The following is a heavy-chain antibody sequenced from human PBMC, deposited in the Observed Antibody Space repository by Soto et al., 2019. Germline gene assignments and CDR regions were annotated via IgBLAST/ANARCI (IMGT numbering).Heavy chain of an antibody. V-gene: IGHV3-23*01. J-gene: IGHJ6*02. CDR3: AKSDSSTIFGVVRYGMDV. D-gene: IGHD3-3*01. CDR2: ISGSGGST. CDR1: GFNFSNYA. Sequence: EVQVSESGGGLVQPGGSLRLSCAGSGFNFSNYAMNWVRQTPGKGLEWVSAISGSGGSTKHADSVTSRFIISRDNSKNTLYLLMNSLLADDPAIYYCAKSDSSTIFGVVRYGMDVWGQGTTVTVSS.